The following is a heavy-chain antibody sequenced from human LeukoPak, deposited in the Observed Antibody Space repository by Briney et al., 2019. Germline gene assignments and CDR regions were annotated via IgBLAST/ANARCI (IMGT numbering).Heavy chain of an antibody. Sequence: GGSLRLSCAASGFTFSSYWMSWVRQAPGKGLEWVANIKQDESEKYYVDSVKGRFTISRDNAKNSLYLQMNSLRAEDTAVYYCARDPSSGSNSLLRWFDPWGQGTLVTVSS. CDR3: ARDPSSGSNSLLRWFDP. D-gene: IGHD1-26*01. V-gene: IGHV3-7*01. CDR1: GFTFSSYW. CDR2: IKQDESEK. J-gene: IGHJ5*02.